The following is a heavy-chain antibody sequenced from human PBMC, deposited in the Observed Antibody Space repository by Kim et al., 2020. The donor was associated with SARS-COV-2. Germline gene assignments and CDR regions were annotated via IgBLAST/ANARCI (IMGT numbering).Heavy chain of an antibody. CDR1: GYTFSDFF. V-gene: IGHV1-2*02. CDR2: IDPKTGDT. Sequence: ASVKVSCKASGYTFSDFFIHWVRQAPGQGLEWMGWIDPKTGDTHYAQSFQGRVTMTRDTSASTVFLHLSRLRYDDTAVYYCARDEVPTILGMEDVWGQGITVTVSS. D-gene: IGHD3-16*01. J-gene: IGHJ6*02. CDR3: ARDEVPTILGMEDV.